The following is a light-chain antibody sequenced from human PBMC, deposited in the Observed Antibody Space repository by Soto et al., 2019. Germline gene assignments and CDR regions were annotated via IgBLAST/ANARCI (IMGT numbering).Light chain of an antibody. J-gene: IGKJ2*01. V-gene: IGKV1-33*01. CDR1: QDISNS. CDR2: GAS. CDR3: QQFALLPRT. Sequence: DIQMTQSPSSLSASVGARVTITCLASQDISNSLNWYQQKKGQAPELLIYGASNLEPGVPSRFSGSGSGTEFTLTISSLQPEDVATYYCQQFALLPRTFGQGAKLEIK.